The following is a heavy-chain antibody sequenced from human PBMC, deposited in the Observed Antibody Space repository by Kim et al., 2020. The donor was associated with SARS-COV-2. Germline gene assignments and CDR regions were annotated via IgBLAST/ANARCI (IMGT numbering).Heavy chain of an antibody. D-gene: IGHD2-21*01. CDR3: AKDQIILGFDP. J-gene: IGHJ5*02. V-gene: IGHV3-33*06. CDR2: KK. Sequence: KKYYADSVKGRFTISRDNSKNTLYLQMNSLRAEDTGVYYCAKDQIILGFDPGGQGTQVTVSS.